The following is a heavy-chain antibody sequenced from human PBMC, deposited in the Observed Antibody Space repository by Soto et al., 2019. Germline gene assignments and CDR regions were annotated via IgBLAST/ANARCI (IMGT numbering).Heavy chain of an antibody. CDR2: INPSGGST. V-gene: IGHV1-46*01. CDR3: ARDISSIAAAGGMDV. CDR1: GYTFTSYY. Sequence: AASVKVSCKXSGYTFTSYYMHWVRQAPGQGLEWMGIINPSGGSTSYAQKFQGRVTMTRDTSTSTVYMELSSLRSEDTAVYYCARDISSIAAAGGMDVWGQGTTVTVSS. J-gene: IGHJ6*02. D-gene: IGHD6-13*01.